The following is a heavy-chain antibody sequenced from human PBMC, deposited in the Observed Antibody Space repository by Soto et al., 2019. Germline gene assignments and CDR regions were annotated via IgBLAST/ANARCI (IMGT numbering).Heavy chain of an antibody. CDR2: INTSNDNK. CDR3: ARDPGAASFDF. D-gene: IGHD2-15*01. CDR1: GYTFTNYG. J-gene: IGHJ4*02. V-gene: IGHV1-18*01. Sequence: ASVKVSCKSSGYTFTNYGISWVRQAPGEGLEWVGWINTSNDNKLYAQKLQGRLTLTTDTSTSTAYMDLTTLRSDDTAVYFCARDPGAASFDFWAQGTLVTVSS.